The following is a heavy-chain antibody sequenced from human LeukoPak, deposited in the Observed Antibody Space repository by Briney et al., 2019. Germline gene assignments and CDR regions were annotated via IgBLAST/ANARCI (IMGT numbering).Heavy chain of an antibody. Sequence: AAVKVSCKAPGFSLSSYGFSWVRQAPGQGLEWMGWIRAYNGKTNYAQKFQGRVTMTTDTPTTTVYMDLKSLRSDDTAVYFCARGGALTSFDSWGQGTLITVSS. CDR3: ARGGALTSFDS. J-gene: IGHJ4*02. V-gene: IGHV1-18*01. D-gene: IGHD1-26*01. CDR2: IRAYNGKT. CDR1: GFSLSSYG.